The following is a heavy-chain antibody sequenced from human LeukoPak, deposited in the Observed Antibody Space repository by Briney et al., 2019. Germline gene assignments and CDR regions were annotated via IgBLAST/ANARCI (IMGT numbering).Heavy chain of an antibody. CDR3: ASLNPFSGRRNAFDI. J-gene: IGHJ3*02. Sequence: SETLSLTCAVHGGSFSGYDWSWIRQPPGQGLEWIGEVNHSGTARYNPSLESRVTISVDTSKSQSSLNVYFVTAADTAVYYCASLNPFSGRRNAFDIWGQGAMVTVSS. CDR1: GGSFSGYD. V-gene: IGHV4-34*01. D-gene: IGHD1-26*01. CDR2: VNHSGTA.